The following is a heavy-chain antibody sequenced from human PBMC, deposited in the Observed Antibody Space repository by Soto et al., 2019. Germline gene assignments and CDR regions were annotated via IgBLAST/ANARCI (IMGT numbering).Heavy chain of an antibody. Sequence: QVQLVQSGAEVKRPGASVKVSCKASGYSFTSTGISWVRQAPGQGPEWMGWTSTFNGEAKYAQKLQGRGTMTTDTSTTTAYIEMRSLTSDDTAVYYGARDLDGSGSHCTDYWGQGTLVTVAS. V-gene: IGHV1-18*01. J-gene: IGHJ4*02. CDR1: GYSFTSTG. CDR3: ARDLDGSGSHCTDY. D-gene: IGHD3-10*01. CDR2: TSTFNGEA.